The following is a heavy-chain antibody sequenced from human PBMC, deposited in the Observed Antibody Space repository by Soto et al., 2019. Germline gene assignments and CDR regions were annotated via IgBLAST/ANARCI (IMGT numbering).Heavy chain of an antibody. CDR2: IYPADSDT. CDR1: GYSFPSEW. J-gene: IGHJ6*02. D-gene: IGHD2-2*01. CDR3: ARTPHSTTSYYDYNFGMDV. Sequence: GESLKISCKSSGYSFPSEWIGWVRQMRGKGLEWMGSIYPADSDTRYSPAFQGQVTISADKSIRTAYLQWNSLKASDTAMYYCARTPHSTTSYYDYNFGMDVWGQGTTVTVSS. V-gene: IGHV5-51*01.